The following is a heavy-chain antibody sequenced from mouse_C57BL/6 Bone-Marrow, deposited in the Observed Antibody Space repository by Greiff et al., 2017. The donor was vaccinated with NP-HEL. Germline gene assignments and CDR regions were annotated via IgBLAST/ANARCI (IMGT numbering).Heavy chain of an antibody. CDR2: IHPNSGST. J-gene: IGHJ2*01. CDR3: ARWGGWSDYFDY. CDR1: GYTFTSYW. D-gene: IGHD2-3*01. Sequence: QVQLQQSGAELVKPGASVKLSCKASGYTFTSYWMHWVKQRPGQGLEWIGMIHPNSGSTNYNEKFKSKATLTVDKSSSTAYMQLSSLTSEDSAVYYCARWGGWSDYFDYWGQGTTLTVSS. V-gene: IGHV1-64*01.